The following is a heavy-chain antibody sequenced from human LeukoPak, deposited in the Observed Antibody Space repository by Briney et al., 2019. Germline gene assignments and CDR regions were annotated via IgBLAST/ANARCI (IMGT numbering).Heavy chain of an antibody. CDR1: GFTFSSYW. Sequence: GGSLRLSCAASGFTFSSYWMSWVRQAPGKGLEWVSAISGSGGSTYYADSVKGRFTISRDNSKNTLYLQMNSLRAEDTAVYYCAKSTAWTVTTHFDYWGQGTLVTVSS. V-gene: IGHV3-23*01. D-gene: IGHD4-17*01. CDR2: ISGSGGST. CDR3: AKSTAWTVTTHFDY. J-gene: IGHJ4*02.